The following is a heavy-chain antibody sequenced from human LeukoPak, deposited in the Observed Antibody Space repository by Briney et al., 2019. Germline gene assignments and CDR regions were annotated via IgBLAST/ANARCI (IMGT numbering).Heavy chain of an antibody. D-gene: IGHD3-10*01. V-gene: IGHV3-30-3*01. CDR3: ARTFSRWRVRGVTNTNAYFDY. J-gene: IGHJ4*02. CDR1: GFTFSSYA. Sequence: QPGGSLRLSCAASGFTFSSYAMHWVRQAPGKGLEWVAVISYDGSNKYYADSVKGRFTISRDNSKNTLYLQMNSLRAEDTAVYYCARTFSRWRVRGVTNTNAYFDYWGQGTLVTVSS. CDR2: ISYDGSNK.